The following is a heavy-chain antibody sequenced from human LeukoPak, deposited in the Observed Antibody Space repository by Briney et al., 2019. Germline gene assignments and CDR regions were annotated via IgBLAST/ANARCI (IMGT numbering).Heavy chain of an antibody. CDR2: ISNNGGYT. J-gene: IGHJ4*02. D-gene: IGHD2-15*01. V-gene: IGHV3-23*01. CDR1: GFTFSSSD. Sequence: QPGGSLRLSCAASGFTFSSSDMSWLRQATGKALEWVSAISNNGGYTYYADSVQGRFTISRDNSKSTLCLQMNSLRAEDTAVYYCAKQLGYCSDGSCYFPYWGQGTLVTVSS. CDR3: AKQLGYCSDGSCYFPY.